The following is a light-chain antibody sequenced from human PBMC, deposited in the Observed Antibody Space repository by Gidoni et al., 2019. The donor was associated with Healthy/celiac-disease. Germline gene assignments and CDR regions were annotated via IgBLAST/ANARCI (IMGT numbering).Light chain of an antibody. CDR3: QSYDTSLSGPVV. CDR2: NNN. CDR1: SSNIGAGYD. J-gene: IGLJ2*01. Sequence: QSVLTQPPSVSGAPGQRVTISCTGSSSNIGAGYDVHWYQQLPGTAPKLLIYNNNNRPSGVSDRFSGSKSGTSASLAITGLQTEDEAEYYCQSYDTSLSGPVVFGGGTKLTVL. V-gene: IGLV1-40*01.